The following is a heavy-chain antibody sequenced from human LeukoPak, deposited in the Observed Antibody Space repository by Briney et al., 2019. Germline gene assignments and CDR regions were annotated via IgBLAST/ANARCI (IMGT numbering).Heavy chain of an antibody. Sequence: GGSLRLSCAGSGFTFSSYWMHWVRQAPVKGLVWVSRVNSDGSITSYADSVKGRFTISRDNAKNTLYLQMNSLRAEDTAVYYCARVPYSGSWFDYWGQGTLVTVSS. CDR3: ARVPYSGSWFDY. D-gene: IGHD6-13*01. CDR2: VNSDGSIT. J-gene: IGHJ4*02. CDR1: GFTFSSYW. V-gene: IGHV3-74*01.